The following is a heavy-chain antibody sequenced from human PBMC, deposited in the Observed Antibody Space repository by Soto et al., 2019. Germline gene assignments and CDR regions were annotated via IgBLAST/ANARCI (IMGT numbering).Heavy chain of an antibody. J-gene: IGHJ4*02. CDR1: GYSISNSY. D-gene: IGHD3-10*01. CDR3: ARARYYKGEYYYFDY. CDR2: ISYSGST. Sequence: SETLSLTCSVSGYSISNSYWAWIRQPPGKGLEWIGYISYSGSTDYNPSLKSRVTIFVHTSGNQFSLSLSSVTPADTAVYFCARARYYKGEYYYFDYWGQGTPVTVSS. V-gene: IGHV4-59*01.